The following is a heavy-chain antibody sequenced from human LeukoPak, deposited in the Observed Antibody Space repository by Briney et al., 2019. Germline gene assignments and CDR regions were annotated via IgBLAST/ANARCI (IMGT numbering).Heavy chain of an antibody. CDR2: IAYDGSRA. V-gene: IGHV3-33*01. J-gene: IGHJ4*02. CDR3: TRYNNDHFDY. D-gene: IGHD1-14*01. CDR1: VITFGGDV. Sequence: GGSLRPSCAGSVITFGGDVMHCFRQTRGKGLEWVAVIAYDGSRAFSADSVKGRFTISRDNSKNTMSVQMDDLRAEDTAVYYCTRYNNDHFDYWGQGTLVTVSS.